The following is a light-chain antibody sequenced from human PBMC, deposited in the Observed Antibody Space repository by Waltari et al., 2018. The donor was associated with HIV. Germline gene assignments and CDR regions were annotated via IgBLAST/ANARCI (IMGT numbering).Light chain of an antibody. J-gene: IGLJ3*02. V-gene: IGLV1-47*01. CDR1: HSYIGRDA. CDR2: RNT. Sequence: QSMLTQPPSASGTPGQRVSISCSGRHSYIGRDAVYWYQQLPGTTPKLLIYRNTQRPSGVPDRFSGSKSGTSASLAISGLRSEDEADYYCAAWDDSLSVWVFGGGTKLTVL. CDR3: AAWDDSLSVWV.